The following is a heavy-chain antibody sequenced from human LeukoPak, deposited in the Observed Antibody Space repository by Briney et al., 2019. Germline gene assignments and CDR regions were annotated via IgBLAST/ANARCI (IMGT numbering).Heavy chain of an antibody. Sequence: ASVKVSCKTSNYKFTSYGINWVRQAPGQGLEWMGWISGFNGKTQYSETLQGRFTMTADSSRSTAYMELRSLRSDDTAMYYCTRVDLITIFGGDYWGQGTLVTVSS. CDR2: ISGFNGKT. D-gene: IGHD3-3*01. CDR1: NYKFTSYG. J-gene: IGHJ4*02. V-gene: IGHV1-18*01. CDR3: TRVDLITIFGGDY.